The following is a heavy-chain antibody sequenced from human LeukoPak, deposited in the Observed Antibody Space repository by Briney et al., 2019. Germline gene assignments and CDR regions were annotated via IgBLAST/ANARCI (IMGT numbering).Heavy chain of an antibody. CDR3: AKLGYCSSTNCYYYYYYGMDV. J-gene: IGHJ6*02. CDR2: ISDSGGNT. D-gene: IGHD2-2*01. Sequence: GGSLRLSCAASRFTFSSSAMSWVRQAPGKGLEWVSTISDSGGNTFYADSVKGRFTISRDNSKNTLYLQMNSLRAEDTAVYYCAKLGYCSSTNCYYYYYYGMDVWGQGTLVTVSS. V-gene: IGHV3-23*01. CDR1: RFTFSSSA.